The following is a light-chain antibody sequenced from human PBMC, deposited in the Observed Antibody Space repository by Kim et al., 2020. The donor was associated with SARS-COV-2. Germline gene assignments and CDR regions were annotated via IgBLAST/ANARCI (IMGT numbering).Light chain of an antibody. CDR1: SSDVGSYNY. Sequence: GQSTTIPCTGTSSDVGSYNYVSWYQQHPGKAPKLMIYDVSKRPSGVSNRFSGSKSGNTASLTISGLQAEDEADYYCSSYTSGSTWVFGGGTQLTVL. J-gene: IGLJ3*02. CDR3: SSYTSGSTWV. CDR2: DVS. V-gene: IGLV2-14*03.